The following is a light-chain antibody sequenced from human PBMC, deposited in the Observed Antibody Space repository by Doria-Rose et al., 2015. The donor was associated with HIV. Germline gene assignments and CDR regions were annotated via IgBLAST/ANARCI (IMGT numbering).Light chain of an antibody. V-gene: IGKV3-20*01. J-gene: IGKJ1*01. Sequence: DIVMTQSPGTLSLSPGERATLSCRASQSFSSTYLAWYQQKPGQAPSLLIYDGSTRATGIPDRFSASGSGTDFTLTINRLEPEDFALYYCHQYGTSSTFGQGTKVEI. CDR1: QSFSSTY. CDR3: HQYGTSST. CDR2: DGS.